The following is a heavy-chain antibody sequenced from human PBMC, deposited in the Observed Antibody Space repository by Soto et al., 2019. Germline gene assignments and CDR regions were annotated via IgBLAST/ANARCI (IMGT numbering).Heavy chain of an antibody. CDR1: GGSISHHY. D-gene: IGHD3-22*01. CDR3: ARGFYDSSGYSSPFDS. Sequence: LSLTCTVSGGSISHHYWSWIRQPPGKRLEWIGYIYYSGNTKYNPSLESRVTISVDTSKNQFSLKLSSVTAADTALYYCARGFYDSSGYSSPFDSWGHGTQVTVSS. V-gene: IGHV4-59*11. J-gene: IGHJ5*01. CDR2: IYYSGNT.